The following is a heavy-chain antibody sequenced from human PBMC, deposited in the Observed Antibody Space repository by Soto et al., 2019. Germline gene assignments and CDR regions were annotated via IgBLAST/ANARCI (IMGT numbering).Heavy chain of an antibody. CDR2: IYYSGST. J-gene: IGHJ3*02. V-gene: IGHV4-39*01. Sequence: QLQLQESGPGLVKPSETLSLTCTVSGGSISSSSYYWGWIRQPPGKGLEWIGSIYYSGSTYYNPSLKSRVTISVDTSKNQFSLKLSSVTAADTAVYYCARRLFTSRPGFDIWGQGTMVTVSS. CDR3: ARRLFTSRPGFDI. CDR1: GGSISSSSYY.